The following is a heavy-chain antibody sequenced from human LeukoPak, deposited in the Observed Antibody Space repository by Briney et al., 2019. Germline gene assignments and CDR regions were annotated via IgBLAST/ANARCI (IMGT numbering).Heavy chain of an antibody. CDR1: GYTFTGYY. V-gene: IGHV1-2*02. J-gene: IGHJ6*03. CDR3: ARTGLRFLTYYYMDV. D-gene: IGHD3-3*01. CDR2: INPNSGGT. Sequence: ASVKVSCKASGYTFTGYYMHWVRQAPGQGLEWMGWINPNSGGTNYAQKFQGRVTMTRDTSISTAYMELSRLRSDDTAVYYCARTGLRFLTYYYMDVWGKGTTVTVPS.